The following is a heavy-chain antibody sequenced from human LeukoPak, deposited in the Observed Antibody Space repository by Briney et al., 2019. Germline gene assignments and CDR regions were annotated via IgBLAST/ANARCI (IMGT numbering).Heavy chain of an antibody. CDR1: GFTFSSYA. CDR2: ISGTGGTT. Sequence: GGSLRLSCAASGFTFSSYAMHWVRQAPGKGLQWVSAISGTGGTTYYADSVRGRFTISRDNSKNTLYLQMNSLRTEDTAVYYCARQSGSAYAFDIWGQGTVVTVSS. D-gene: IGHD5-12*01. CDR3: ARQSGSAYAFDI. V-gene: IGHV3-23*01. J-gene: IGHJ3*02.